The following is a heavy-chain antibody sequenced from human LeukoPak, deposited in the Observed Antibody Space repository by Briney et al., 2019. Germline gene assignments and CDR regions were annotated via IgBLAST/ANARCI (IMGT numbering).Heavy chain of an antibody. J-gene: IGHJ6*03. V-gene: IGHV7-4-1*02. Sequence: ASVKVSCKASGYTFTSYAMNWVRQAPGQGLEWMGWINTNTGNPTYAQGFTGRFVFSLDTSVSTAYLQISSLKAEDTAVYYCARRSSGWGNYYYYMDVWGKGTTVTVSS. CDR2: INTNTGNP. D-gene: IGHD6-19*01. CDR1: GYTFTSYA. CDR3: ARRSSGWGNYYYYMDV.